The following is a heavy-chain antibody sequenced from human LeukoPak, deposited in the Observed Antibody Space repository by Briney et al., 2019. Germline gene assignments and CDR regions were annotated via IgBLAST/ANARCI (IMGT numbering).Heavy chain of an antibody. CDR3: ARGVEPLAANTLAY. J-gene: IGHJ4*02. D-gene: IGHD3-16*01. Sequence: GGSLRLSCAASGFTVITNDMTWVRQAPGKGLEWVSVLYSDGNTKYADSVQGRFTISRDNSKNTLYLEMNSLSPDDTAVYYCARGVEPLAANTLAYWGQGTGVTVSA. CDR2: LYSDGNT. CDR1: GFTVITND. V-gene: IGHV3-53*01.